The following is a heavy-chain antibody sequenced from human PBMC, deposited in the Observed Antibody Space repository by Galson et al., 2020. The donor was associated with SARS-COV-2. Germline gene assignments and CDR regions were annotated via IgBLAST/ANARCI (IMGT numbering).Heavy chain of an antibody. CDR2: ISASASST. CDR1: GFTFSRYA. D-gene: IGHD4-17*01. CDR3: AKDRGNDYGDQLDY. J-gene: IGHJ4*02. V-gene: IGHV3-23*01. Sequence: GGSLRLSCAASGFTFSRYAMSWVRQAPGKGLEWVSSISASASSTYYADSVKGRFTISRDNSKNTLYVQMNSLRAEDTAIYYCAKDRGNDYGDQLDYWGQGTLVTVSS.